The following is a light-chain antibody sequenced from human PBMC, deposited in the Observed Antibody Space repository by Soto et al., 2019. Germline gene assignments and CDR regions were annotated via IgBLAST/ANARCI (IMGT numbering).Light chain of an antibody. V-gene: IGKV1-39*01. J-gene: IGKJ1*01. CDR1: QGISTY. CDR3: QQSYSTTWT. CDR2: AAS. Sequence: DIQMTQSPSSLSASVGDRVTIRFGASQGISTYLNWYQQKPGKAPKLLISAASSLQSGVPSRFSGSGSETDFTLTISSLQPEDFATYSCQQSYSTTWTFGQGTKVDIK.